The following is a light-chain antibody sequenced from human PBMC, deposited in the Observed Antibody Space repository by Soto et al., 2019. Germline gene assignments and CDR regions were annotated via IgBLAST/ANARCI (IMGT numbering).Light chain of an antibody. Sequence: EIVLTQSPATLSLSPGERATLSCRASQSVSSYLAWYQRKPGQAPRLLIYDASNRATVIPARLSGSGSGTDFTLTISSLEPEDFEVYYCQQRSNWLFTFGPGTKVDIK. CDR1: QSVSSY. V-gene: IGKV3-11*01. CDR3: QQRSNWLFT. CDR2: DAS. J-gene: IGKJ3*01.